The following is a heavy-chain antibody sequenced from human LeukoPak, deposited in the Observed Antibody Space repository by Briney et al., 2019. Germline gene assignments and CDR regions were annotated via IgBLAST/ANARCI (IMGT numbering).Heavy chain of an antibody. J-gene: IGHJ5*02. CDR3: AREGSNSLSLGLGDFLKGWFDP. CDR1: GYSFISYG. CDR2: ISAFSGNT. Sequence: WASVKVSCKASGYSFISYGISWVRQAPGQGLEWMGWISAFSGNTDHAQKFHDRVTMTTDTSTNTAYMEMRSLRSDDTAVYYCAREGSNSLSLGLGDFLKGWFDPWGQGTLVTVSS. V-gene: IGHV1-18*01. D-gene: IGHD3-16*01.